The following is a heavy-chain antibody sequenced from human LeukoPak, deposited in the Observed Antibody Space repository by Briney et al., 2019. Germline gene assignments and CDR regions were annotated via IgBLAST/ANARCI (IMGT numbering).Heavy chain of an antibody. CDR3: AREPSGWYLDY. J-gene: IGHJ4*02. Sequence: GGSLRLSCAASGFTFSSYSMNWVRQAPGKGLEWVSSISSSSSYIYYADSVKGRFTISRDNAKNSVYLQMNSLRAEDTAVYYCAREPSGWYLDYWGQGTLVTVSS. V-gene: IGHV3-21*01. CDR1: GFTFSSYS. CDR2: ISSSSSYI. D-gene: IGHD6-19*01.